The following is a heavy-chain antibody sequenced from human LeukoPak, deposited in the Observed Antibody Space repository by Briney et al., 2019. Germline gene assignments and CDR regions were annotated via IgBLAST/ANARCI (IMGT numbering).Heavy chain of an antibody. J-gene: IGHJ6*03. D-gene: IGHD5-12*01. V-gene: IGHV1-46*01. Sequence: ASVKVSCKASGYTFTNYYLHWVRQAPGQGLEWMGIINPSGGSTSYEQKFQGRVTLTRDTSTSTVYMDLSSLRSDDTAVYYCARDLGVATFYYYYMDVWGKGTTVTVSS. CDR3: ARDLGVATFYYYYMDV. CDR1: GYTFTNYY. CDR2: INPSGGST.